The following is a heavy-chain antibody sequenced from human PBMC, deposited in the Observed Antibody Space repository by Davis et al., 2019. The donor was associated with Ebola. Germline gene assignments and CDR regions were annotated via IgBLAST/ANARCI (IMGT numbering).Heavy chain of an antibody. Sequence: GGSLRLSCAASGFTFSTYSMNWVRQAPGKGLEWVSYISSSSSTIYYADSVKGRFTIPRDNAKNSLYLQMNSLRDEDTAVYYCARDGSTYYYDSSGYYTMYYFDYWGQGTLVTVSS. D-gene: IGHD3-22*01. CDR1: GFTFSTYS. CDR3: ARDGSTYYYDSSGYYTMYYFDY. V-gene: IGHV3-48*02. CDR2: ISSSSSTI. J-gene: IGHJ4*02.